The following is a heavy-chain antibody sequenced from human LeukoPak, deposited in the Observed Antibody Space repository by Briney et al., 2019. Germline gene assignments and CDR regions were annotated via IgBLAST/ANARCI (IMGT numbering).Heavy chain of an antibody. Sequence: TSGTLSLTCAVSGGSISSSNWWSWVRQPPGKGLEWIGEIYHSGSTNYNPSLKSRVTISVDKSKNQFSLKLSSVTAADTAVYYCARTLYYYGSGSAFDYWGQGTLVTVSS. CDR1: GGSISSSNW. J-gene: IGHJ4*02. D-gene: IGHD3-10*01. CDR2: IYHSGST. V-gene: IGHV4-4*02. CDR3: ARTLYYYGSGSAFDY.